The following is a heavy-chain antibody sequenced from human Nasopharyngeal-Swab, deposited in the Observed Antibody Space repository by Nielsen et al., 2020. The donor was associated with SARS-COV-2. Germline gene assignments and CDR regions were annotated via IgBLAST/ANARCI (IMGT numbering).Heavy chain of an antibody. CDR3: ARQMDYYGSGSPPGY. V-gene: IGHV5-51*01. D-gene: IGHD3-10*01. CDR2: IYPGDSDT. CDR1: GYSFTSYW. Sequence: GKSLKISCQGSGYSFTSYWIGWVRQMPGKGLEWMGIIYPGDSDTRYSPSFQGQVTISADKSISTAYLQWSSLKASDTAMYYCARQMDYYGSGSPPGYWGQGTLVTVSS. J-gene: IGHJ4*02.